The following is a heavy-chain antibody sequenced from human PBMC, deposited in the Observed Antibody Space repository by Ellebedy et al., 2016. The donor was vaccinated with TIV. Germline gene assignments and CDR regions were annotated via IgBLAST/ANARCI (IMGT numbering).Heavy chain of an antibody. CDR3: AGRAYNWNDGSLFDY. Sequence: LSLTCTVSGGSISSSSYYWGWIRQPPGKGLEWVSYISSSSSTIYYADSVKGRFTISRDNAKNSLYLQMNSLRAEDTAVYYCAGRAYNWNDGSLFDYWGQGTLVTVSS. J-gene: IGHJ4*02. D-gene: IGHD1-1*01. CDR1: GGSISSSSYY. V-gene: IGHV3-11*01. CDR2: ISSSSSTI.